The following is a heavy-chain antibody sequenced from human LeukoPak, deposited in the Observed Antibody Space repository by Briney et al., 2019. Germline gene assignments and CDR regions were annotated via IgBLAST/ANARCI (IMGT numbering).Heavy chain of an antibody. CDR2: IRGSRADK. CDR1: GFSFSTYS. D-gene: IGHD1/OR15-1a*01. V-gene: IGHV3-23*01. J-gene: IGHJ4*02. Sequence: GGSLRLSCAASGFSFSTYSMSWVRQAPGKGLEWVSSIRGSRADKYYADSVKGRFSISRDNSQDTLSLQMNSLRAEDTAVYYCAKISWDGRGTFDWGRGTLVTVSS. CDR3: AKISWDGRGTFD.